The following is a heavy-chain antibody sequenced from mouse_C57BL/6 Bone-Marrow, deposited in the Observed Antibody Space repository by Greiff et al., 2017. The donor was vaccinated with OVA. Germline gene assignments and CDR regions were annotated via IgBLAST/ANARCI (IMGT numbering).Heavy chain of an antibody. Sequence: QVQLQQPGAELVKPGASVKLSCKASGYTFTSYWMHWVKQRPGQGLEWIGMIHPNSGSTNYNEKFKSKATLTVDKSSSTAYMQLSSLTSEDSAVYYGARADYYGPCYFDYWGQGTTLTVSS. J-gene: IGHJ2*01. CDR1: GYTFTSYW. CDR2: IHPNSGST. D-gene: IGHD1-1*01. CDR3: ARADYYGPCYFDY. V-gene: IGHV1-64*01.